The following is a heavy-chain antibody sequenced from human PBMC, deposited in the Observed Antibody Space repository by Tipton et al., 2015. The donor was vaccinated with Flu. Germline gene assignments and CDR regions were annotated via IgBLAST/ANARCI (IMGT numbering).Heavy chain of an antibody. J-gene: IGHJ4*02. CDR3: ARLSYYDVDLKNFYFDH. Sequence: TLSLTCTDSRGSISSSSYNWGWIRQPPGKGLEWIASIYYSGRTYYNPSLKSRVTISVDTSKNQFSLKLNSVTAADTAVYYCARLSYYDVDLKNFYFDHWGQGALVTVSS. D-gene: IGHD3-10*02. CDR2: IYYSGRT. V-gene: IGHV4-39*01. CDR1: RGSISSSSYN.